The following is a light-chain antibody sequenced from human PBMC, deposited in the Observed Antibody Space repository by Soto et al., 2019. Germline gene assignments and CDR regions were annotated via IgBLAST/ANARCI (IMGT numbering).Light chain of an antibody. Sequence: VVMTHSPATLSVSPGERATLSCRASQSISDKLAWYQQRPGQAPRLLIYGASTRATGIPVRFSGSGSGTEFTLTITSLQSEDFAVYYCQEYNNWRPITFGGGTKVDIK. CDR2: GAS. J-gene: IGKJ4*01. CDR1: QSISDK. CDR3: QEYNNWRPIT. V-gene: IGKV3-15*01.